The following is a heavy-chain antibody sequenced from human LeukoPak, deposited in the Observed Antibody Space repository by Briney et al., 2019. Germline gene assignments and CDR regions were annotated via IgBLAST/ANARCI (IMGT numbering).Heavy chain of an antibody. Sequence: GGSLRLSCAASGFTFSSYWMHWVRQAPGKGLVWISRINSDGSSTSYADSVRGRFTISRDNAKNTLYLQMNSLRAEDTAVYYCARDYYGSGSYGPSYNWFDPWGQGTLVTVSS. CDR1: GFTFSSYW. J-gene: IGHJ5*02. CDR3: ARDYYGSGSYGPSYNWFDP. V-gene: IGHV3-74*01. CDR2: INSDGSST. D-gene: IGHD3-10*01.